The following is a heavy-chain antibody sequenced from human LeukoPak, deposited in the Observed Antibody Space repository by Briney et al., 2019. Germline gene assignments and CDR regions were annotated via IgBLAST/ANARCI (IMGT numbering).Heavy chain of an antibody. Sequence: PSGSLRLSCAASRFTCSSYGMHWVRQGPGMGLEWVAILRYDGSNKSYADSVKGRLTIATDNSTNTLDLQRNRPGDKATVEYYFAKPHPYSWNYLDYGGQRTLVTVSS. D-gene: IGHD1-20*01. CDR2: LRYDGSNK. CDR3: AKPHPYSWNYLDY. CDR1: RFTCSSYG. V-gene: IGHV3-30*02. J-gene: IGHJ4*02.